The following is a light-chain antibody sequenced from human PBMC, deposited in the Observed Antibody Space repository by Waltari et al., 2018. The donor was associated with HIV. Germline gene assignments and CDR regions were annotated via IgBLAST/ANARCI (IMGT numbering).Light chain of an antibody. CDR3: GTWDNSLSASVL. CDR2: DDT. Sequence: QSVLTQPPSVSAAPGQKVTISCSGSTSNIGKNYVSWYQQFPGSAPKRLIYDDTKRPSVIPDRFSGSKSGTSATLGITGLQTGDEADYYCGTWDNSLSASVLFGGGTTLTVL. V-gene: IGLV1-51*01. CDR1: TSNIGKNY. J-gene: IGLJ2*01.